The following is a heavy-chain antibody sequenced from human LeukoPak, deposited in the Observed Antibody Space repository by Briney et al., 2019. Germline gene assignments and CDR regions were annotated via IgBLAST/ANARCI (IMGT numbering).Heavy chain of an antibody. D-gene: IGHD6-13*01. Sequence: TSETLSLTCAVYGGSFSGYYWSWIRQPPGKGLEWIGYIYYSGSTNYNPSLKSRVTISVDTSKNQFSLKLSSVTAADTAVYYCARASPRYSSSWYGPLSLIDYWGQGTLVTVSS. CDR2: IYYSGST. CDR3: ARASPRYSSSWYGPLSLIDY. J-gene: IGHJ4*02. V-gene: IGHV4-59*01. CDR1: GGSFSGYY.